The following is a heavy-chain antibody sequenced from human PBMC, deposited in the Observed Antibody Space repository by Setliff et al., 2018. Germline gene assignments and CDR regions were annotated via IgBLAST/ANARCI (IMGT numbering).Heavy chain of an antibody. CDR2: INRSGSII. V-gene: IGHV3-48*03. J-gene: IGHJ4*02. D-gene: IGHD6-19*01. CDR3: ASPQAVGNYLGH. CDR1: GFTFSNSE. Sequence: GGSLRLSCAASGFTFSNSEMNWVRQAPGKGLEWIAFINRSGSIIYYADSVKGRFTVSRDNAKNSLYLQMSSLRAEDTAIYYCASPQAVGNYLGHWGQGTLVTVSS.